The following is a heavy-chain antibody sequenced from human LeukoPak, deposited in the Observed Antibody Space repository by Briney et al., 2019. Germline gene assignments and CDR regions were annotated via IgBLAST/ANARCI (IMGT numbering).Heavy chain of an antibody. Sequence: SETLSLTCTVSGGSISNYYWSWIRQPAGEGLEWIGRIYASGSTNYNPSLKSRVTMSVDMSKNQFFLKLSSVTAADTALYYCVRGYSSGWPIDYWGQGTLVTVSS. CDR2: IYASGST. D-gene: IGHD6-19*01. CDR1: GGSISNYY. CDR3: VRGYSSGWPIDY. J-gene: IGHJ4*02. V-gene: IGHV4-4*07.